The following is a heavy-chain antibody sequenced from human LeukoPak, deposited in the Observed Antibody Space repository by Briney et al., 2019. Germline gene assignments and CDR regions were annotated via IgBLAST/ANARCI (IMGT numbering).Heavy chain of an antibody. V-gene: IGHV3-7*01. Sequence: GGSLRLSCAASGFTFSDHFVDWVRQAPGKGLEWVANIKQDGSEKYYVDSVKGRFTISRDNAKNSLYLQMNSLRVEDTAVYYCARGVGCSSTNCYYSDYWGQGTLVIVSS. CDR1: GFTFSDHF. CDR3: ARGVGCSSTNCYYSDY. CDR2: IKQDGSEK. D-gene: IGHD2-2*01. J-gene: IGHJ4*02.